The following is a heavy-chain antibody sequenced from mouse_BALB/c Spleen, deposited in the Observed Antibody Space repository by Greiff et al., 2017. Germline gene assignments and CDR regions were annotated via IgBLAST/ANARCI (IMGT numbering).Heavy chain of an antibody. J-gene: IGHJ2*01. CDR1: GYSITSGYY. D-gene: IGHD2-14*01. Sequence: ESGPGLVKPSQSLSLTCSVTGYSITSGYYWNWIRQFPGNKLEWMGYISYDGSNNYNPSLKNRISITRDTSKNQFFLKLNSVTTEDTATYYCARNYRYDLDYWGQGTTLTVSS. CDR2: ISYDGSN. V-gene: IGHV3-6*02. CDR3: ARNYRYDLDY.